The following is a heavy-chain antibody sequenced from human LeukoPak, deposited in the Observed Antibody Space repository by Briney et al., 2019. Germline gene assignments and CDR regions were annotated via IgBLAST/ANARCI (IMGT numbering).Heavy chain of an antibody. D-gene: IGHD2/OR15-2a*01. Sequence: GESLKISCKGSGYGFTSYWIGWVRQMPGKGLEWMGIIYPGDCDTRYSPSFQGQVTISADKSSNTAYLQWSSLKASDTAMYYCARQVFYDRHVDYWGQGTLVTVSS. CDR2: IYPGDCDT. J-gene: IGHJ4*02. V-gene: IGHV5-51*01. CDR1: GYGFTSYW. CDR3: ARQVFYDRHVDY.